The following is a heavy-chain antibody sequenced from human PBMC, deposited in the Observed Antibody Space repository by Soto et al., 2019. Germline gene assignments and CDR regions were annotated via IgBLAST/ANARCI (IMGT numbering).Heavy chain of an antibody. J-gene: IGHJ6*03. CDR1: GFTFSSYS. V-gene: IGHV3-21*01. CDR2: ISSSSSYI. CDR3: ARAARRVEIYYYYYYMDV. Sequence: GGSLRLSCAASGFTFSSYSMNWVRQAPGKGLEWVSSISSSSSYIYYADSVKGRFTISRDNAKNSLYLQMNSLRAEDTAVYYCARAARRVEIYYYYYYMDVWGKGTTVTVSS. D-gene: IGHD2-15*01.